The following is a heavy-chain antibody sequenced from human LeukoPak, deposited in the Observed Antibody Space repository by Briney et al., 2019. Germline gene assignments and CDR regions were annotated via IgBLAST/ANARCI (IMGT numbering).Heavy chain of an antibody. V-gene: IGHV4-34*01. J-gene: IGHJ4*02. CDR3: ASSIAAAAAYYFDY. D-gene: IGHD6-13*01. Sequence: SETLSLTCAVYGGSFSGYYWSWIRQPPGKGLKWIGEINHSGSTNYNPSLKSRVTISVDTSKNQFSLKLSSVTAADTAAYYCASSIAAAAAYYFDYWGQGTLVTVSS. CDR2: INHSGST. CDR1: GGSFSGYY.